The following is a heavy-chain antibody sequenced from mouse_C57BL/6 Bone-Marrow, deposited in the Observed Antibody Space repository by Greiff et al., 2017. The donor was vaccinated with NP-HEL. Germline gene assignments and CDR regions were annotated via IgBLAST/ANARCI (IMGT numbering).Heavy chain of an antibody. CDR3: ARYDGYYPYYAMDY. V-gene: IGHV2-2*01. D-gene: IGHD2-3*01. CDR1: GFSLTSYG. CDR2: IWSGGST. J-gene: IGHJ4*01. Sequence: QVQLQQSGPGLVQPSQSLSITCTVSGFSLTSYGVHWVRQSPGTGLEWLGVIWSGGSTDYNAAFISRLSISKDNSKSQVFFKMNSLQADDTAIYYCARYDGYYPYYAMDYWGQGTSVTVSS.